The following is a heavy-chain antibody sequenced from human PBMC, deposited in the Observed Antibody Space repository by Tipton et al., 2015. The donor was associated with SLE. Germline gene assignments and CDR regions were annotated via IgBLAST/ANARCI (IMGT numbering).Heavy chain of an antibody. V-gene: IGHV5-51*03. Sequence: QLVQSGAEVKKPGESLKISCKGSGYSFTNYWIAWVRPMPGKGLEWMGIIYTDDSDTRYSPSFQGQVTISADKSISTAYLQWSSLKASDTAMHYCARLVVAAAPLGYWGQGTLVTVSS. CDR1: GYSFTNYW. CDR2: IYTDDSDT. J-gene: IGHJ4*02. D-gene: IGHD2-15*01. CDR3: ARLVVAAAPLGY.